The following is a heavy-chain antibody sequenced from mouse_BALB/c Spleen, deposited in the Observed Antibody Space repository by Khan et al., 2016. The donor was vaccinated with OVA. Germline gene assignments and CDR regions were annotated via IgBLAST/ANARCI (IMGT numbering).Heavy chain of an antibody. CDR2: INTHSGVP. D-gene: IGHD2-12*01. V-gene: IGHV9-4*02. J-gene: IGHJ4*01. Sequence: QVQLQQSGPELKKPGETVRISCKASGYTFTTAGIQWVQKMPGKGLKWIGWINTHSGVPKYAEDFKGRFAFSLEISVNTAYLQITNLKNEDTATDVCARGGAGYYRSDGGAMEYWGQGTSVTVSS. CDR1: GYTFTTAG. CDR3: ARGGAGYYRSDGGAMEY.